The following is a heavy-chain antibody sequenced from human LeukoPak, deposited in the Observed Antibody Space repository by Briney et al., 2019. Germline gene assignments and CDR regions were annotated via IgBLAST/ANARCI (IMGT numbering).Heavy chain of an antibody. Sequence: HSGGSLRLSCAASGFTFSSYAMSWVRQAPGKGLEWVSAISGSGGSTYYADSVKGRFTISRDNSKNTLYLQMNSLRAEDTAVYYCAKVAEQQLELPFDYWGQGTLVTVSS. D-gene: IGHD6-13*01. V-gene: IGHV3-23*01. CDR1: GFTFSSYA. J-gene: IGHJ4*02. CDR3: AKVAEQQLELPFDY. CDR2: ISGSGGST.